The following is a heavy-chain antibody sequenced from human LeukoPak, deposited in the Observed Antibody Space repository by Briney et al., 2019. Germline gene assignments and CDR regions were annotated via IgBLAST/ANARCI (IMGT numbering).Heavy chain of an antibody. CDR2: INPNTGGT. V-gene: IGHV1-2*02. CDR3: ARDSKRVYYGSGSYYNT. CDR1: GYTFTGYY. Sequence: ASVKVSCKASGYTFTGYYIHWVRQAPGQGLEWVGWINPNTGGTNCAQKLHYRVTMTRDTSISTAYMELSRLRFDDTAAYYCARDSKRVYYGSGSYYNTWGQGTLVTVSS. D-gene: IGHD3-10*01. J-gene: IGHJ5*02.